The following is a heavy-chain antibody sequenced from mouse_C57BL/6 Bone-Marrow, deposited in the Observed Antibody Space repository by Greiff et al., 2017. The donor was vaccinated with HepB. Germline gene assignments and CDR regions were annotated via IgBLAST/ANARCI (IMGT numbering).Heavy chain of an antibody. J-gene: IGHJ3*01. CDR3: VRLPYRRFAY. CDR1: GFSFNTYA. Sequence: GGGLVQPKGSLKLSCAASGFSFNTYAMNWVRQAPGKGLEWVARIRSKSNNYATYYADSVKDRFTISRDDSESMLYLQMNNLKTEDTAMYYCVRLPYRRFAYWGQGTLVTVSA. V-gene: IGHV10-1*01. CDR2: IRSKSNNYAT. D-gene: IGHD2-14*01.